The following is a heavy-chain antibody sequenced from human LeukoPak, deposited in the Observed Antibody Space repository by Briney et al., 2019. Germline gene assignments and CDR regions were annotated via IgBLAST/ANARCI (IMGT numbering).Heavy chain of an antibody. D-gene: IGHD4-23*01. Sequence: GESLKISCKGSGYSFTSYWIGWVRQMPGKGLEWMGIIYPGDSDTRYSPSFRGQVTISADKSISTAYLQWSSLKASATAMYYCARSRDYGGNPDDAFDIWGQGTMVTVSS. CDR2: IYPGDSDT. CDR3: ARSRDYGGNPDDAFDI. V-gene: IGHV5-51*01. CDR1: GYSFTSYW. J-gene: IGHJ3*02.